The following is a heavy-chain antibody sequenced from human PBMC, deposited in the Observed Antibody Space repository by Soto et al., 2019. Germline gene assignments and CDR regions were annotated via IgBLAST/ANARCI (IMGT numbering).Heavy chain of an antibody. D-gene: IGHD3-3*01. V-gene: IGHV3-30*18. CDR3: AKDGMDITIFGVVINPNFDY. CDR2: ISYDGSNK. J-gene: IGHJ4*02. CDR1: GFTFSSYG. Sequence: QVQLVESGGGVVQPGRSLRLSCAASGFTFSSYGMHWVRQAPGKGLEWVAVISYDGSNKYYADSVKGRFTISRDNSKNTLYLQMNSLRAEDTAVYYCAKDGMDITIFGVVINPNFDYWGQGTLVTVSS.